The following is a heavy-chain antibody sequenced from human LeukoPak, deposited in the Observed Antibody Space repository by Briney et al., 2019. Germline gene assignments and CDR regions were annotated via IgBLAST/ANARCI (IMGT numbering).Heavy chain of an antibody. CDR3: ARGPNRYYFDS. V-gene: IGHV4-59*01. CDR2: ISYSGST. D-gene: IGHD7-27*01. CDR1: GGSISSYY. J-gene: IGHJ4*02. Sequence: SETLSLTCTVSGGSISSYYWSWIWQPPGKGLEWIGYISYSGSTNYNPSLKSRVTILVDTSKNQFSLNLSSVTAADTAVYFCARGPNRYYFDSWGQGTLVTVSS.